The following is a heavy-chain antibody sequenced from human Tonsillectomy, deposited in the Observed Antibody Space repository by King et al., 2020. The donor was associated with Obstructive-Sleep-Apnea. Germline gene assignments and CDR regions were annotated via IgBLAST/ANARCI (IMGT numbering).Heavy chain of an antibody. D-gene: IGHD6-13*01. J-gene: IGHJ5*02. CDR3: ARHYGSSSRGGWFDP. CDR2: IYYSGST. CDR1: GGSISSYY. V-gene: IGHV4-59*08. Sequence: VQLQESGPGLVKPSETLSLTCTVSGGSISSYYWSWIRQPPGKGLEWIGYIYYSGSTNYNPSLKSRVTISVDTSKNPFSLKRGSVTAADTAVYYCARHYGSSSRGGWFDPWGQGTLVTVSS.